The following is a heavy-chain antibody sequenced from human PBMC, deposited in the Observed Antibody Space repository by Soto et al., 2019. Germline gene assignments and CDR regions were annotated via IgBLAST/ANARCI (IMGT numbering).Heavy chain of an antibody. J-gene: IGHJ4*02. D-gene: IGHD6-6*01. CDR3: ARVPTYRSSSETLGTFDY. Sequence: QVQLQQWGAGLLKPSETLSLTCAVYGGSFSGYYWSWIRQPPGKGLEWIGEINHSGITSYNPSLKSRVTMSLDMSKNQFSLKLSSVTAADTAVYYCARVPTYRSSSETLGTFDYWGQGNLVTVSS. CDR1: GGSFSGYY. CDR2: INHSGIT. V-gene: IGHV4-34*01.